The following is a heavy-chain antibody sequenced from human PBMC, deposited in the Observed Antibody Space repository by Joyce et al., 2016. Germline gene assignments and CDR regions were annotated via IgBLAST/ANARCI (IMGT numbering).Heavy chain of an antibody. Sequence: EVQLVESGGGLVQPGGSLRLSCAASGFTFSTSWMTWVRQSPGKGPEWVANIKPDGSEKCYVGSVKGRFTISRDNAKNSLSLLMNSLRVDDTAVYYCATGGGMDVWGQGTTVTVSS. CDR2: IKPDGSEK. CDR1: GFTFSTSW. CDR3: ATGGGMDV. J-gene: IGHJ6*02. V-gene: IGHV3-7*01.